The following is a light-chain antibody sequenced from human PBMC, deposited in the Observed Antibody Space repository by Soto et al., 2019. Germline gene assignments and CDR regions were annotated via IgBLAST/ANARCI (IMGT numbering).Light chain of an antibody. CDR2: DVS. CDR3: CSYTTSNTRQIV. V-gene: IGLV2-14*01. CDR1: SSDVGGYNY. J-gene: IGLJ1*01. Sequence: QSVLTQPASVSGSPGQSITISCTGTSSDVGGYNYVSWYQQQPGKAPKFMIYDVSNRPSGVSNRFSGSKSGNTASLTISGLQAEDEADYYWCSYTTSNTRQIVFGTGTKVPVL.